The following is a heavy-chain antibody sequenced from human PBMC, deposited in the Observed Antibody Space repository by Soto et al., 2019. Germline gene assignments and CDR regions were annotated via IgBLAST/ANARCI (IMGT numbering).Heavy chain of an antibody. J-gene: IGHJ4*02. D-gene: IGHD3-10*01. V-gene: IGHV1-18*01. CDR1: GYTFTSYA. CDR2: ISAYNGNT. CDR3: ARDVNSGTFDY. Sequence: QVQLVQSGAEVKKPGASVKVSCKASGYTFTSYAISWVRQAPGQGLEWMGWISAYNGNTKYAQKVQGRVTMTTDTPTSTAYMDLRSLRSDDTAVYYCARDVNSGTFDYWGQGTRVTVSS.